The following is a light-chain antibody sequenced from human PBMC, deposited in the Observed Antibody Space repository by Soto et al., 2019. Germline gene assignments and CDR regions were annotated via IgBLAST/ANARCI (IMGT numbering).Light chain of an antibody. V-gene: IGLV1-51*02. Sequence: QSVLTQPPSVSAAPGQKVTISCSGGSYNIGNNYVSWYQQLPGTAPKLLIYEDNKRPSGIPDRFSGSKSGTSATLAITGLQTGDEAYYYCGTWHWSPGGSGWVFGGGTKLTVL. CDR2: EDN. CDR1: SYNIGNNY. CDR3: GTWHWSPGGSGWV. J-gene: IGLJ3*02.